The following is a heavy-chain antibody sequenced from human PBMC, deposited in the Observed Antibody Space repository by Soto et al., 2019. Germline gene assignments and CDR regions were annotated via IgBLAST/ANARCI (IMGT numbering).Heavy chain of an antibody. D-gene: IGHD3-10*01. J-gene: IGHJ6*03. CDR1: GFTFSSYA. V-gene: IGHV3-23*01. CDR3: AKGSAGGLYYFYMDV. CDR2: ISGSGGST. Sequence: EVQLLESGGGLVQPGGSPRLSCAASGFTFSSYAMSWVRQAPGKGLEWVSAISGSGGSTYYAASVKGRFTISRDNSKNTLYLQMNSLRAEDTAVYFCAKGSAGGLYYFYMDVWGKGTTVTVSS.